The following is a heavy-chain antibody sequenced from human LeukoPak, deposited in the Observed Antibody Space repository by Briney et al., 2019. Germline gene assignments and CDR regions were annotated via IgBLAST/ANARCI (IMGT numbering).Heavy chain of an antibody. V-gene: IGHV3-43*02. CDR2: ISGDGDST. CDR3: AKDKGYGGVDVSSGWPYFDY. Sequence: PGGSLRLSCAASGFTFDDYAMHWVRQAPGKGLEWVSLISGDGDSTYYTDSVKGRFTISRDNSKNSPYLQMNSLRTEDTAFYYCAKDKGYGGVDVSSGWPYFDYWGQGTLVTVSS. CDR1: GFTFDDYA. J-gene: IGHJ4*02. D-gene: IGHD6-19*01.